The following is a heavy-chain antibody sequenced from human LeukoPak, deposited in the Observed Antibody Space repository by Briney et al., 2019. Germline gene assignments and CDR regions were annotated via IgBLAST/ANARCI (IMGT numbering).Heavy chain of an antibody. D-gene: IGHD1-26*01. CDR2: IYTSGST. J-gene: IGHJ4*02. Sequence: AETLSLTCTGSGCSISTDYWSWIRQAAGRGLEWIWRIYTSGSTNYRPSIKGRVTMSADTSKNHFSLKQRSVTAADTAVYYCARCRCGSCQYVDYWGQGNLVTVSS. CDR1: GCSISTDY. CDR3: ARCRCGSCQYVDY. V-gene: IGHV4-4*07.